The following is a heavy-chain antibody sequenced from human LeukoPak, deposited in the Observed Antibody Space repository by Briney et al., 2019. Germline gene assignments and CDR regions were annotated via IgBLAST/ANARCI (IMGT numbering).Heavy chain of an antibody. J-gene: IGHJ4*02. Sequence: PGGSLRLSCAASGFTFSSYNMNWVRQAPGKGLEWVSYISSASGSIYYADSVKGRFTISRDNAKNSLFLQMNSLRAEDTAVYYCARLPAYCSSTSCYYDYWGQGTLVTVSS. CDR3: ARLPAYCSSTSCYYDY. D-gene: IGHD2-2*01. CDR1: GFTFSSYN. V-gene: IGHV3-48*04. CDR2: ISSASGSI.